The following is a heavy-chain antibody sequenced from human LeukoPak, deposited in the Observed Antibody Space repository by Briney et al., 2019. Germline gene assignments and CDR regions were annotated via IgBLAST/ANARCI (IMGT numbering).Heavy chain of an antibody. CDR2: IKTDGSEK. V-gene: IGHV3-7*03. D-gene: IGHD3-9*01. Sequence: HPGGSLRLSCEASGFTFSSYWMSWVRQAPGKGLEWVANIKTDGSEKYCVDSVKGRFTISRDNAKNSLYLQMNSLRAEDTAVYYCARDYTGYFPWGQGTLVTVSS. CDR3: ARDYTGYFP. CDR1: GFTFSSYW. J-gene: IGHJ5*02.